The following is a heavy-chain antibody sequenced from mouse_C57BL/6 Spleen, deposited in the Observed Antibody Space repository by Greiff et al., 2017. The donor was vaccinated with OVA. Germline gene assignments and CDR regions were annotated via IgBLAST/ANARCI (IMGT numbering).Heavy chain of an antibody. J-gene: IGHJ2*01. CDR2: IDPSDSET. CDR3: ARRGDSSGFDY. D-gene: IGHD3-2*02. CDR1: GYTFTSYW. Sequence: VQLQQPGAELVRPGSSVKLSCKASGYTFTSYWMHWVKQRPIQGLEWIGNIDPSDSETHYNQKFKDKATLTVDKSSSTAYMQLSSLTSEDSAVYYCARRGDSSGFDYWGQGTTLTVSS. V-gene: IGHV1-52*01.